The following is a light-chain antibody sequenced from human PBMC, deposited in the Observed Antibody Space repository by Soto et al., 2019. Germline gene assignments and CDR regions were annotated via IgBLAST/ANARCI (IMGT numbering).Light chain of an antibody. CDR1: QSINSW. J-gene: IGKJ1*01. V-gene: IGKV1-5*03. CDR2: KAS. CDR3: QQYNSYSVT. Sequence: DIQMTQSPSTLSASVGDRVTITCRASQSINSWLAWYQQKPGKAPKLLIYKASSLESGVPSRFSGSGSWTEFTLTISSLQPDDFATYYCQQYNSYSVTFGQGTKVEIK.